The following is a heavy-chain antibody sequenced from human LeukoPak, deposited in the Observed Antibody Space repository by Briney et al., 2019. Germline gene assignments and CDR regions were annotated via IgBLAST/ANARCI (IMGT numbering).Heavy chain of an antibody. V-gene: IGHV1-8*01. CDR3: AREVVVPAAGFDP. D-gene: IGHD2-2*01. CDR2: MKPNSGNT. J-gene: IGHJ5*02. CDR1: GYTFTSYD. Sequence: ASVKVSCKASGYTFTSYDINWVRQATGQGLEWMGWMKPNSGNTGYAQKFQGRVTMTRNTSISTAYMELSSLRSEDTAVYYCAREVVVPAAGFDPWGQGTLVTVSS.